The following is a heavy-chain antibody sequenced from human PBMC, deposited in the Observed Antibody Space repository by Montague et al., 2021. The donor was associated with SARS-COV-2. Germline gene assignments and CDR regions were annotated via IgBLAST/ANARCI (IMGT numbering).Heavy chain of an antibody. V-gene: IGHV3-30*03. CDR1: GFSFNDRD. D-gene: IGHD1/OR15-1a*01. J-gene: IGHJ4*01. CDR2: ISYDESQK. Sequence: SLRLSCAASGFSFNDRDMHWVRQAPVKGLEWVAAISYDESQKFYTDSVKGRFTISRDSSKNTVYLQMDSLKGEDTAVYFCARAGRTSRGFGTENPVYWGHGTLVTVSS. CDR3: ARAGRTSRGFGTENPVY.